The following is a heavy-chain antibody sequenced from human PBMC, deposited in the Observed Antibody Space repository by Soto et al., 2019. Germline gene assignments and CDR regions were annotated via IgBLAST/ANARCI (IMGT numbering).Heavy chain of an antibody. CDR2: IYYSGYT. CDR1: GGSISSGGYY. CDR3: PREPPI. Sequence: QVQLQESGPGLVKPSQTLSLTCTVSGGSISSGGYYWNWIRQHPGNGLEWIGYIYYSGYTYYNPSLTSRITISVDTAKNQFCRKLSSVTAAVTAVYYCPREPPIWGHGTLVTVSS. J-gene: IGHJ4*01. V-gene: IGHV4-31*03.